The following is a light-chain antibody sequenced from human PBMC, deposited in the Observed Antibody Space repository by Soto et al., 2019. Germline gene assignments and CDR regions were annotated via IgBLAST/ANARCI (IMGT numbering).Light chain of an antibody. Sequence: DIQMTQSPSSLSASVGDRVTITCRASQSISSYLNWYQQKPGKDPKLLIYAASSLQSGVPSRFSGSGSGTDFTLTISSLQPEEFATYYCQQSYSTLVTFGQGTKLEIK. CDR2: AAS. V-gene: IGKV1-39*01. J-gene: IGKJ2*01. CDR3: QQSYSTLVT. CDR1: QSISSY.